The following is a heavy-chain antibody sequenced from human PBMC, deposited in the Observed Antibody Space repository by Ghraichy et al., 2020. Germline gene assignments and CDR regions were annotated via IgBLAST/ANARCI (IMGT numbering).Heavy chain of an antibody. CDR2: INTYSGET. CDR3: ARRGLGWISASSDF. V-gene: IGHV1-18*01. CDR1: GYTFSSYG. J-gene: IGHJ4*02. Sequence: ASVKVSCKASGYTFSSYGVNWVRQAPGQGLEWVGWINTYSGETKYAPSLQGRVTVTTVPSTRTAYLELKSLRSDDTAVYYCARRGLGWISASSDFWGQGTLVAVSS. D-gene: IGHD5-12*01.